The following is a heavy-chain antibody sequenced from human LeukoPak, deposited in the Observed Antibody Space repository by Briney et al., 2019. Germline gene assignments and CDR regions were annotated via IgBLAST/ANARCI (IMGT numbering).Heavy chain of an antibody. CDR1: GFTFKNYG. CDR3: ARDNDSRDPPHFDY. CDR2: ISGNGANT. J-gene: IGHJ4*02. V-gene: IGHV3-21*04. Sequence: GGTLRLSCAASGFTFKNYGMSWARQAPGKGLEWVSSISGNGANTFYADSVKGRFTISRDNAKNSLYLQMNSLRAEGTAVYYCARDNDSRDPPHFDYWGQGTLVTVSS. D-gene: IGHD3-16*01.